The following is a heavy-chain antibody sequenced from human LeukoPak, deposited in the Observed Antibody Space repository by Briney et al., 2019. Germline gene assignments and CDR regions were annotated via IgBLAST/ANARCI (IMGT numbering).Heavy chain of an antibody. CDR2: ISSSGSTI. J-gene: IGHJ5*02. D-gene: IGHD2-15*01. V-gene: IGHV3-48*03. Sequence: GGSLRLSCAASGFTFSSYEMNWVRQAPGKGLEWVSYISSSGSTIYYADSVKGRFTISRGNAKNSLYLQMNSLRAEDTAVYYCARVAASGWFDPWGQGTLVTVSS. CDR3: ARVAASGWFDP. CDR1: GFTFSSYE.